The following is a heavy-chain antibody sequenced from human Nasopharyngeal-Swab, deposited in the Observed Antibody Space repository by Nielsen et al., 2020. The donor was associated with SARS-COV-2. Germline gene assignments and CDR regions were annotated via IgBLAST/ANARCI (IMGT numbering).Heavy chain of an antibody. CDR1: GFTFSSYG. J-gene: IGHJ4*02. Sequence: GESLKISCAASGFTFSSYGMHWVRKAPGKGLEWVAVIWYDGSNKYYADSVKGRFTISRDNSKNTLYLQMNSLRAEDTAVYYCARDRDLSLPDYWGQGTLVTVSS. V-gene: IGHV3-33*01. CDR3: ARDRDLSLPDY. CDR2: IWYDGSNK.